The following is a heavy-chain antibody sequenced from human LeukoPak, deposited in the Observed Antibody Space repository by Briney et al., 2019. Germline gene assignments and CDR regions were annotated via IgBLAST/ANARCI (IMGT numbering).Heavy chain of an antibody. CDR2: ISDSGGRT. CDR1: GITLSNYG. Sequence: GGSLRLSCAVSGITLSNYGMSWVRQAPGKGLEWVAGISDSGGRTNYADTVKGRFTISRDNPKNTLCLQMNSLRAEDTAVYFCAKRGVVIRVILVGFHKEAYYFDSWGQGALVTVSS. CDR3: AKRGVVIRVILVGFHKEAYYFDS. J-gene: IGHJ4*02. V-gene: IGHV3-23*01. D-gene: IGHD3-22*01.